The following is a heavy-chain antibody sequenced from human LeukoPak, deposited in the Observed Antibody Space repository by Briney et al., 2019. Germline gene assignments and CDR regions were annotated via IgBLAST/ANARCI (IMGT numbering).Heavy chain of an antibody. V-gene: IGHV3-23*01. CDR2: ITGSGGNT. CDR1: GFTFSTYS. J-gene: IGHJ6*02. CDR3: AKAASSSWPSYYYGMDV. D-gene: IGHD6-13*01. Sequence: GGSLRLSCAASGFTFSTYSMNWVRQAPGMGLEWVSVITGSGGNTYYADSVKGRFTISKDNSKNTVYLQMSSLRVDDTAVYYCAKAASSSWPSYYYGMDVWGQGTTVTVSS.